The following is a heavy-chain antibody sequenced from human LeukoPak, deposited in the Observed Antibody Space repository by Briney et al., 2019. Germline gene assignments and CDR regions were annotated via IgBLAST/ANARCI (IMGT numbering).Heavy chain of an antibody. CDR1: GGSISSYY. J-gene: IGHJ3*02. CDR2: IYYSGST. Sequence: SETLSLTCTVSGGSISSYYWSWIRQPPGMGLEWIGYIYYSGSTNYNPSLKSRVTISVDTSKNQFSLKLSSVTAADTAVYYCAREERDQDAFDIWGQGTMVTVSS. V-gene: IGHV4-59*01. D-gene: IGHD5-24*01. CDR3: AREERDQDAFDI.